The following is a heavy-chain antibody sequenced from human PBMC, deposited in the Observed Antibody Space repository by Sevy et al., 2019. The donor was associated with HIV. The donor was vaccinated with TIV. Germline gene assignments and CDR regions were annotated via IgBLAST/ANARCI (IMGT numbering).Heavy chain of an antibody. Sequence: QSQTLSLTCAISGDSVSSSSAAWNWFRQSPSRGLEWLGRTYYRSKWYNNYAVSVKSRVTINPDTSENQFSLHLNSVTPEDTAVYFCARGDELNSYYYGMDVWGQGTTVSVSS. CDR2: TYYRSKWYN. J-gene: IGHJ6*02. V-gene: IGHV6-1*01. CDR1: GDSVSSSSAA. CDR3: ARGDELNSYYYGMDV. D-gene: IGHD1-1*01.